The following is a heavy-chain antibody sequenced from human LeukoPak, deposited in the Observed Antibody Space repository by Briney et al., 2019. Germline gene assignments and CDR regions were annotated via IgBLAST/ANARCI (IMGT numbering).Heavy chain of an antibody. Sequence: SETLSLTCTVSGGSISSYYWSWIRQPPGKGLEWIGYIYYSGSTNYNPSLKSRVTISVDTSKNQFSLKLSSVTAADTAVYYCARQTFPSSWSLYFDYWGQGTLVTVSS. D-gene: IGHD6-13*01. CDR3: ARQTFPSSWSLYFDY. CDR1: GGSISSYY. V-gene: IGHV4-59*08. CDR2: IYYSGST. J-gene: IGHJ4*02.